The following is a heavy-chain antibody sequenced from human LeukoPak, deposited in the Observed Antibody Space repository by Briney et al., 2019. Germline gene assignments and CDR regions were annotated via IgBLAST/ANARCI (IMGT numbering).Heavy chain of an antibody. J-gene: IGHJ4*02. CDR3: ARDLGGVHSSSWYLYYFDY. CDR1: GGSISSSSYY. V-gene: IGHV4-39*02. Sequence: SETLSLTCTVSGGSISSSSYYWGWIRQPPGKGLEWIGSIYYSGSTYYNPSLKSRVTISVDTSKNQFSLQLNSVTPEDTAVYYCARDLGGVHSSSWYLYYFDYWGQGTLVTVSS. D-gene: IGHD6-13*01. CDR2: IYYSGST.